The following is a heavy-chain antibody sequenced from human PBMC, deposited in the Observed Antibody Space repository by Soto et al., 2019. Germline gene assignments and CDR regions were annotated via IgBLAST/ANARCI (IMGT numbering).Heavy chain of an antibody. D-gene: IGHD3-10*01. CDR1: GYTFTSYY. V-gene: IGHV1-46*01. Sequence: SVKVSCKASGYTFTSYYMHWVRQAPGQGLEWMGIINPSGGSTSYAQKFQGRVTMTRDTSTSTVYMELSSLRSEDTAVYYCARGITMVRGVTYFDYWGQGTLVTV. CDR3: ARGITMVRGVTYFDY. CDR2: INPSGGST. J-gene: IGHJ4*02.